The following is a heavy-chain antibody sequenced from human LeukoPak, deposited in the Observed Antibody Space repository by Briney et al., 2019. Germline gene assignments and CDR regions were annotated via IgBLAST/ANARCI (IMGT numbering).Heavy chain of an antibody. CDR2: IYYSGST. D-gene: IGHD3-10*01. J-gene: IGHJ4*02. V-gene: IGHV4-59*12. Sequence: SETLSLTCTVSGASINIYYWSWIREPPGKGLEWIGYIYYSGSTSYNPSLKTRVTISIDPSKNQCSLKVSSVTASRTPVYFFARVLRPMASQYYLDYWGQGTLVTVSS. CDR3: ARVLRPMASQYYLDY. CDR1: GASINIYY.